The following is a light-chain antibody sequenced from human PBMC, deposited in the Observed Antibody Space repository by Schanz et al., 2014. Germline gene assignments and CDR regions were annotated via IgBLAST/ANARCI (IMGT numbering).Light chain of an antibody. J-gene: IGLJ2*01. CDR2: DVS. CDR3: SSYAGNNKLL. CDR1: SSDVGGYNY. Sequence: QSVLTQPASVSGSPGQSITISCTGTSSDVGGYNYVSWYQHHPGKAPKLMIYDVSHRPSGVSNRFSGSKSGNTASLTVSGLQAEDEADYYCSSYAGNNKLLFGGGTKLTV. V-gene: IGLV2-14*03.